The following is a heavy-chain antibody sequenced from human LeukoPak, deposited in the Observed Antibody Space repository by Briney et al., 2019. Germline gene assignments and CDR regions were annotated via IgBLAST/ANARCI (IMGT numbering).Heavy chain of an antibody. CDR3: ARDHYYDGRGRFDP. V-gene: IGHV4-39*07. J-gene: IGHJ5*02. CDR1: GGSVTSGIYH. CDR2: VYFDGGT. D-gene: IGHD3-16*01. Sequence: SETLSLTCTVSGGSVTSGIYHWGWIRQSPGKGLEWIGSVYFDGGTHYNPSLQSRVTVSIDTSKNQFSLRLSSVTAADTALYYRARDHYYDGRGRFDPWGQGTLVTDSS.